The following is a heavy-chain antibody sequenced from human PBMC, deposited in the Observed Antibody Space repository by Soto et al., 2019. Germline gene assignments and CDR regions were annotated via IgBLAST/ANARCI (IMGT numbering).Heavy chain of an antibody. J-gene: IGHJ4*02. D-gene: IGHD3-22*01. V-gene: IGHV1-18*04. Sequence: QIQLVQSGGEVKKPGASVKVSCKASGSTFRSYCISWVRQAPGQGLERVGWISAYNGDTHYAPKFQDRITLTTETSTDTAYMELRSLRLDDTAVYYCARDWRRYYDISGLMWFYWGQESLVTVSS. CDR1: GSTFRSYC. CDR3: ARDWRRYYDISGLMWFY. CDR2: ISAYNGDT.